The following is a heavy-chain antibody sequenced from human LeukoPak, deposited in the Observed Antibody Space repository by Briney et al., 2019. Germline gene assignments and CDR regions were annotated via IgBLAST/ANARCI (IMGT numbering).Heavy chain of an antibody. D-gene: IGHD1-26*01. V-gene: IGHV4-61*01. Sequence: PSETLSLTCTVSDDSISSGTYHWSWIRQPPGKGLEWIGYIYYSGSTNYNPSLKSRVTISVDTSKNQFSLKLSSVTAADTAVYYCARGEISIVGATTFDYWGQGTLVTVSS. CDR2: IYYSGST. CDR1: DDSISSGTYH. J-gene: IGHJ4*02. CDR3: ARGEISIVGATTFDY.